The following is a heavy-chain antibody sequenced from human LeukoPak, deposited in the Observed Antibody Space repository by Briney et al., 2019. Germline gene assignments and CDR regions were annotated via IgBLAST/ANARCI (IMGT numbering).Heavy chain of an antibody. CDR3: ARVDSSSWDCYFDY. V-gene: IGHV1-2*02. CDR2: INPNSGGT. Sequence: ASVKVSCKASGYTFTGYYMHWMRQAPGQGLEWMGWINPNSGGTNYAQKFQGRVTMTRDTSISTAYMELSRLRSDDTAVYYCARVDSSSWDCYFDYWGQGTLVTVSS. J-gene: IGHJ4*02. CDR1: GYTFTGYY. D-gene: IGHD6-13*01.